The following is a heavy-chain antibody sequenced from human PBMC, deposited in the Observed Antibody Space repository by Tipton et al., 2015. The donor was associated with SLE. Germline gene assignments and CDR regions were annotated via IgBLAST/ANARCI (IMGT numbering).Heavy chain of an antibody. D-gene: IGHD5-18*01. CDR2: VSWDGGDT. V-gene: IGHV3-43*01. CDR1: GFTFDEYT. Sequence: SLRLSCAASGFTFDEYTMHWVRQPPGKGLEWVSFVSWDGGDTYYADSVKGRFTISRDNSKNSLYLQMNSLRNEDTALYYCAKDRRGYSYGLYYGMDVWGQGTTVTVSS. CDR3: AKDRRGYSYGLYYGMDV. J-gene: IGHJ6*02.